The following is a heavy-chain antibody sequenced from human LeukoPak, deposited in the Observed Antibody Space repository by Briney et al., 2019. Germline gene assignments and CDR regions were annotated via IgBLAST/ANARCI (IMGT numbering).Heavy chain of an antibody. Sequence: GGSLRLSCAASGFTFSSYSMNWVRQAPGKGLEWVSAISGSGGSTYYADSVKGRFTISRDNSKNTLYLQMNSLRAEDTAVYYCAKAAITIFGVVIFYFDYWGQGTLVTVSS. CDR1: GFTFSSYS. CDR3: AKAAITIFGVVIFYFDY. J-gene: IGHJ4*02. V-gene: IGHV3-23*01. D-gene: IGHD3-3*01. CDR2: ISGSGGST.